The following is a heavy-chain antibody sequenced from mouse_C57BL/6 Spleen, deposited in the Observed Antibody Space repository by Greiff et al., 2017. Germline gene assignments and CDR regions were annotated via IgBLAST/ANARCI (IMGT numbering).Heavy chain of an antibody. CDR2: INPSTGGT. CDR1: GYSFTGYY. Sequence: VQLQQSGPELVKPGASVKISCKASGYSFTGYYMNWVKQSPEQSLEWIGEINPSTGGTTYNQKFKAQATLTVDKSSSTAYMQLKSLTSEDSAVYYCARGADAMDYWGQGTSVTVSS. J-gene: IGHJ4*01. CDR3: ARGADAMDY. V-gene: IGHV1-42*01.